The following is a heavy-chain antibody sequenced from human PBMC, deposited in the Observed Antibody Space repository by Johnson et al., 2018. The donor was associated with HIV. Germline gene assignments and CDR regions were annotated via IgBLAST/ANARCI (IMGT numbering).Heavy chain of an antibody. Sequence: VTLVESGGGLVQPGGSLRLSCAASGFTFSSYWMSWVRQAPGKGLEWVANIKQDGSEKYYVDSVKGRFTISRDNAKNSLYLQINNLRAEDTAVYYCATRGVTDWGGAFDIWGQGTMLTVSS. CDR1: GFTFSSYW. CDR3: ATRGVTDWGGAFDI. CDR2: IKQDGSEK. D-gene: IGHD3/OR15-3a*01. V-gene: IGHV3-7*01. J-gene: IGHJ3*02.